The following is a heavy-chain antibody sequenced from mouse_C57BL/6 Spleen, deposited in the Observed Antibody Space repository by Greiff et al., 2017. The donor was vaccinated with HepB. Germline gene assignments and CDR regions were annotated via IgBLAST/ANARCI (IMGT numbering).Heavy chain of an antibody. Sequence: VQRVESGPGLVAPSQSLSITCTVSGFSLTSYGVHWVRQPPGKGLEWLVVIWSDGSTTYNSALKSRLSISKDNSKSQVFLKMNSLQTDDTAMYYCARHEDSGSSDRAMDYWGQGTSVTVSS. D-gene: IGHD1-1*01. CDR1: GFSLTSYG. V-gene: IGHV2-6-1*01. CDR2: IWSDGST. CDR3: ARHEDSGSSDRAMDY. J-gene: IGHJ4*01.